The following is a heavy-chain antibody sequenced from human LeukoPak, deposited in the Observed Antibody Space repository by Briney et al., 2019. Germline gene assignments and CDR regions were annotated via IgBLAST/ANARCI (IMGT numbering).Heavy chain of an antibody. CDR3: ARGIADPYAFDS. V-gene: IGHV4-61*01. CDR1: GGSVSSGTYY. J-gene: IGHJ4*02. CDR2: IYYSGST. Sequence: SETLSLTCTVSGGSVSSGTYYWSWIRPPPGEGLEWIGYIYYSGSTNYNPSLKSRVTISVDTSKNQFSLNLSSVTAADTAVYYCARGIADPYAFDSWGQGTLVTVSS. D-gene: IGHD6-13*01.